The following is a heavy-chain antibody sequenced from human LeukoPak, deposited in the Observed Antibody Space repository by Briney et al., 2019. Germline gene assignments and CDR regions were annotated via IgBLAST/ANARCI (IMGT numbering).Heavy chain of an antibody. CDR3: ARDSSGWHYYFDY. Sequence: PGGSLRLSCAASGFTFSSYEVNWVRQAPGKGLEWVSYISSSGSTIYYADSVKGRFTISRDNAKNSLYLQMNSLRAEDTAVYYCARDSSGWHYYFDYWGQGTLVTVSS. J-gene: IGHJ4*02. V-gene: IGHV3-48*03. CDR2: ISSSGSTI. CDR1: GFTFSSYE. D-gene: IGHD6-19*01.